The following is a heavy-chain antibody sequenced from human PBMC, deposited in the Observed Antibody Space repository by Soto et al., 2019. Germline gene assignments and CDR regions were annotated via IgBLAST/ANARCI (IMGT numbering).Heavy chain of an antibody. V-gene: IGHV3-49*04. J-gene: IGHJ6*02. Sequence: GGSLRLSCTASGFTFGDYAMSWVRQAPGKGLEWVGFIRSKAYGGTTEYAASVKGRFTISRDDSKSIAYLQMNSLKTEDTAVYYCTRGADYYYGMDVWGQGPRSPSP. CDR2: IRSKAYGGTT. CDR3: TRGADYYYGMDV. CDR1: GFTFGDYA. D-gene: IGHD3-16*01.